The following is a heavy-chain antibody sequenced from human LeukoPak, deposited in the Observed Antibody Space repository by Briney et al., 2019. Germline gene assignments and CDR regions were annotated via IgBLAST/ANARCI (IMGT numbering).Heavy chain of an antibody. J-gene: IGHJ4*02. Sequence: PGGSLSLYGSASGFTFKNYAMHWVRQAPGQGLKYVSAINSKVGRTYYADSVKGRFTISRDNSKNTLYLQMSSLRVDVTAVYYCVKDLYYDNSGYYSGAFDYWGQGTLVTVS. D-gene: IGHD3-22*01. CDR3: VKDLYYDNSGYYSGAFDY. CDR1: GFTFKNYA. V-gene: IGHV3-64D*09. CDR2: INSKVGRT.